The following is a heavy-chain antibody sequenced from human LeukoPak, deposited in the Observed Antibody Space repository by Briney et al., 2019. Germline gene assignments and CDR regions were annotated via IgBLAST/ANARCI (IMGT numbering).Heavy chain of an antibody. Sequence: GGSLRLSCAASGFTFSSYAMSWVRQAPGKGLEWVAVISYDGSNKYYADSVKGRFTISRDNSKNTLYLQMNSLRAEDTAVYYCARDSYSSSSYYFDYWGQGTLVTVSS. J-gene: IGHJ4*02. CDR2: ISYDGSNK. V-gene: IGHV3-30*04. CDR1: GFTFSSYA. D-gene: IGHD6-13*01. CDR3: ARDSYSSSSYYFDY.